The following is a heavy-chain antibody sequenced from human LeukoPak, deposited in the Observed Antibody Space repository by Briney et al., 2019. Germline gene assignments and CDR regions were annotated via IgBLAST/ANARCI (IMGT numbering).Heavy chain of an antibody. Sequence: SVKVSCKASGGTFSSYAISWVRQAPGQGLEWMGGITPIFGTANYAQKFQGRVTITADESTSTAYMELSSLRSEDTAVYYCARAHLGIAARPGAFDIWGQGTMVTVSS. J-gene: IGHJ3*02. CDR3: ARAHLGIAARPGAFDI. D-gene: IGHD6-6*01. CDR2: ITPIFGTA. V-gene: IGHV1-69*13. CDR1: GGTFSSYA.